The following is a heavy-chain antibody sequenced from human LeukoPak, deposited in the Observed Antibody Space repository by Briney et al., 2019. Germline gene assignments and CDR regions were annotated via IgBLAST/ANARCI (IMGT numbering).Heavy chain of an antibody. J-gene: IGHJ4*02. D-gene: IGHD3-22*01. CDR2: FDPEDGET. Sequence: GASVKVSCKVSGYTLTELSMHWVRQAPGKGLEWMGGFDPEDGETIYAQKFQGRVTMTEDTSTDTAYMELSSLRSEDTAVYYCATDKSYYYDSSGYYYGYWGQGTLVTVSS. CDR3: ATDKSYYYDSSGYYYGY. V-gene: IGHV1-24*01. CDR1: GYTLTELS.